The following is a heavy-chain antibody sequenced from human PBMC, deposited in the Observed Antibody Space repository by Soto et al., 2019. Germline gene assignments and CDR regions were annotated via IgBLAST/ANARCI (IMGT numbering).Heavy chain of an antibody. CDR1: GYTFTSYG. V-gene: IGHV1-18*01. D-gene: IGHD3-3*01. CDR3: ARVITIFGVANYFDP. CDR2: ISAYNGNT. Sequence: ASEKVSCKASGYTFTSYGISWVRQAPGQGLEWMGWISAYNGNTNYAQKLQGRVTMTTDTSTSTAYMELRSLRSDDTAVYYCARVITIFGVANYFDPWGQGTLVTVSS. J-gene: IGHJ5*02.